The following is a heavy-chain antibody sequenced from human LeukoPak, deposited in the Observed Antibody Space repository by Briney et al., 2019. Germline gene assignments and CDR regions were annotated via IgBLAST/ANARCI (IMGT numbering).Heavy chain of an antibody. J-gene: IGHJ4*02. Sequence: SETLSLTCTVSGGSISSYYWSWIRQPPGKGLEWIGYIYYSGSTNYNPSLKSRVTISVDTSKNQFSLKLSSVTAADTAVYYCARSSSGWYGDYWGQGTLVTVSS. D-gene: IGHD6-19*01. V-gene: IGHV4-59*12. CDR1: GGSISSYY. CDR2: IYYSGST. CDR3: ARSSSGWYGDY.